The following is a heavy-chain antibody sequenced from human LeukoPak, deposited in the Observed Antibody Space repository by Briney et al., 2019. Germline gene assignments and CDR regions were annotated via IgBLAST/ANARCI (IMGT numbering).Heavy chain of an antibody. CDR2: IYYSGST. D-gene: IGHD2-2*01. CDR1: GGSISSYY. CDR3: AREGEKDIVVVPAGDFDY. J-gene: IGHJ4*02. V-gene: IGHV4-59*12. Sequence: PSETLSLTCTVSGGSISSYYWSWIRQPPGKELEWIGYIYYSGSTNYNPSLKSRVTISVDTSKNQFSLKLSSVTAADTAVYYCAREGEKDIVVVPAGDFDYWGQGTLVTVSS.